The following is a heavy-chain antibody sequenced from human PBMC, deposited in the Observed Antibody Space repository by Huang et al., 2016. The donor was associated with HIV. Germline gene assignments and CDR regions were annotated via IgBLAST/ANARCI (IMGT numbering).Heavy chain of an antibody. J-gene: IGHJ3*02. CDR3: ASYSSGYYAHDPDAFDI. V-gene: IGHV4-39*01. CDR1: GGSISSSSYY. D-gene: IGHD3-22*01. CDR2: IYYSGST. Sequence: QLQLQESGPGLVKPSETLSLTCTVSGGSISSSSYYWDWIRQPPGKGLEWIGSIYYSGSTHYNPSLKSRVTISGDTSKNQFSLKLSSVTAADTAVYYCASYSSGYYAHDPDAFDIWGQGTMVTVSS.